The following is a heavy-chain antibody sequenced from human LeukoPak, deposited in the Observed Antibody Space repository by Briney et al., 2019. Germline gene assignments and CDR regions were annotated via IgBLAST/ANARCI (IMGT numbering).Heavy chain of an antibody. CDR3: TRDGSGSRIPFDY. Sequence: GGSLRLSCAASGFAFGSHWMHWVRQAPGKGLVWVARIESDASNTRYADSVKGRFTISRDNANKTLYLQMNSLRAEDTAVYYCTRDGSGSRIPFDYWGQGALVTVSS. J-gene: IGHJ4*02. CDR1: GFAFGSHW. V-gene: IGHV3-74*01. D-gene: IGHD1-26*01. CDR2: IESDASNT.